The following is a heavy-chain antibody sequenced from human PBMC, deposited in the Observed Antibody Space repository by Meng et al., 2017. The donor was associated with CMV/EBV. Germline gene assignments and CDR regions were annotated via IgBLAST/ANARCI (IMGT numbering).Heavy chain of an antibody. D-gene: IGHD3-10*01. CDR1: GFTFSSYA. Sequence: GESLKISCAASGFTFSSYAMHWVRQAPGKGLEWVAVISYDGSNKYYADSVKGRFTISRDNSKNTLYLQMNSLRAEDTAEYYCARDRGEADAFDIWGQGTMVTVSS. CDR2: ISYDGSNK. V-gene: IGHV3-30*04. J-gene: IGHJ3*02. CDR3: ARDRGEADAFDI.